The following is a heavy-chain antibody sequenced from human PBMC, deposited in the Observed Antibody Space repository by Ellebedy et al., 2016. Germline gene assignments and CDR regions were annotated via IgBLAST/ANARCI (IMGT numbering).Heavy chain of an antibody. CDR3: ARWPPRY. CDR2: INHSGYT. Sequence: SETLSLTXAVDGGSFSAYYWSWIRQPPGKGLEWIGEINHSGYTNYNPSLKSRVTISVDTSKNQFSLKLSSVTAADTAVYYCARWPPRYWGQGTLVTVSS. CDR1: GGSFSAYY. V-gene: IGHV4-34*01. D-gene: IGHD5-12*01. J-gene: IGHJ4*02.